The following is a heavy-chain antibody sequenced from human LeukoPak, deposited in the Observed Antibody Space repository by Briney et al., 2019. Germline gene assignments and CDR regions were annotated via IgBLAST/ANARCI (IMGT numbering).Heavy chain of an antibody. CDR2: ISSSSSYI. Sequence: MSGGSLRLSCAASGFTFSSYSMNWVRQAPGKGLEWVSSISSSSSYIYYADSVKGRFTISRDNAKNSLYLQMNSLRAEDTAVYYCARGFGYRNYYMDVWGKGTTVTVSS. CDR3: ARGFGYRNYYMDV. CDR1: GFTFSSYS. D-gene: IGHD6-13*01. J-gene: IGHJ6*03. V-gene: IGHV3-21*01.